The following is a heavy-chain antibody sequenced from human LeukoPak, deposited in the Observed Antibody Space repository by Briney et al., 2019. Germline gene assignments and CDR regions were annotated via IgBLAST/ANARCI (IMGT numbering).Heavy chain of an antibody. Sequence: RGSLRLSCAASGFTFSSYSMIWVRQAPGKGLEWVSYISDSSHAIYHADSVKGRFTISRDNAKDSLYLQMNSLRAEDTAVYYCARDPTLYSSGWSFDYWGQGTLVTVSS. D-gene: IGHD6-19*01. CDR1: GFTFSSYS. CDR3: ARDPTLYSSGWSFDY. CDR2: ISDSSHAI. V-gene: IGHV3-48*01. J-gene: IGHJ4*02.